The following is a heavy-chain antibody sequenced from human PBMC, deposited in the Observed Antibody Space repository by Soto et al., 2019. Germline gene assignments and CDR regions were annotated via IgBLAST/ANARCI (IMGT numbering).Heavy chain of an antibody. CDR3: GRGRGGGGFSH. J-gene: IGHJ4*02. Sequence: EVQLVESGGDLVQPGGSLRLSCAASGFIFNDYSMHWVRQAPGKGLEWLSYITRSSSPIYYADSVKGRFTISRDNAKNSCDLQRNGLGPGGGAVFYWGRGRGGGGFSHWGQGTLVTVSS. V-gene: IGHV3-48*01. D-gene: IGHD3-10*01. CDR2: ITRSSSPI. CDR1: GFIFNDYS.